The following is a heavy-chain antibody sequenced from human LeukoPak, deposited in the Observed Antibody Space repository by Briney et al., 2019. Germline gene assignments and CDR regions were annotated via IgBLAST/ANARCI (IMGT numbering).Heavy chain of an antibody. D-gene: IGHD3-22*01. J-gene: IGHJ4*02. Sequence: PSETLSLTCTVSGGSISSSSYYWGWIRQPPGKGLEWIGSIYYSGSTHYNPSLKSRVTISVDTSKNQFSLKLSSVTAADTAVYYCARFARGGDSSGSIDYWGQGTLVTVSS. CDR2: IYYSGST. CDR3: ARFARGGDSSGSIDY. V-gene: IGHV4-39*01. CDR1: GGSISSSSYY.